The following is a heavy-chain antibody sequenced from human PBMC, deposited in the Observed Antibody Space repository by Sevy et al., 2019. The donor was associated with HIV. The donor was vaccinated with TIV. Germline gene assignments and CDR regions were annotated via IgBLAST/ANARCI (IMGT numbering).Heavy chain of an antibody. Sequence: GGSLRLSCAASGFTFSSYGMHWVRHAPGKGLEWVAVIWYDGSNKYYADSVKGRFTISRDNSKNTLYLQMNSLRAEDTAVYYCARDNNFWRGYYTGRGGAFDIWGQGTMVTVSS. CDR1: GFTFSSYG. J-gene: IGHJ3*02. CDR3: ARDNNFWRGYYTGRGGAFDI. CDR2: IWYDGSNK. D-gene: IGHD3-3*01. V-gene: IGHV3-33*01.